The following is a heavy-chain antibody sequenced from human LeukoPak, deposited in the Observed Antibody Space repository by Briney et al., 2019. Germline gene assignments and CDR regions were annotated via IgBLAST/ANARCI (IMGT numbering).Heavy chain of an antibody. CDR1: GFTFSNYG. Sequence: GGSLRLSCAVPGFTFSNYGMNWVRQAPGKGLEWVSAISGSGDNTYYADSVKGRFTISRDNSKNTLYLQMNSLRAGDTAVYFCAKELSPGHYWGQGILVTVSS. CDR3: AKELSPGHY. V-gene: IGHV3-23*01. CDR2: ISGSGDNT. J-gene: IGHJ4*02. D-gene: IGHD2/OR15-2a*01.